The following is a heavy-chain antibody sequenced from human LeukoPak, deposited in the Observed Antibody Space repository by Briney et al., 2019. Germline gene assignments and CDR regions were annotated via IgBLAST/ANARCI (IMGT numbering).Heavy chain of an antibody. CDR1: GGSFSGYY. CDR2: INHSGST. V-gene: IGHV4-34*01. D-gene: IGHD4-11*01. CDR3: ARKLLRSMTNLDY. J-gene: IGHJ4*02. Sequence: PSETLSLTCAVYGGSFSGYYWSWIRQPPGKGLEWIGEINHSGSTNYNPSLKSRVTISVDTSKNQFSLKLSSVTAADTAVYYCARKLLRSMTNLDYWGQGTLVTVSS.